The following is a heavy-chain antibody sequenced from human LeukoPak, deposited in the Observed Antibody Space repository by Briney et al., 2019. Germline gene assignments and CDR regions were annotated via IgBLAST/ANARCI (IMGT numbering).Heavy chain of an antibody. CDR3: ATYRQVLLPFES. Sequence: QSGGSLRLSCAASGFTFSSYDMTWVRQAPGRGLEWVSSIFPSGGEIHYADSVRGRFTISRDNSKGTLSLQMNSLRAEDTAIYYCATYRQVLLPFESWGQGTLVTVSS. D-gene: IGHD2-8*02. CDR1: GFTFSSYD. CDR2: IFPSGGEI. J-gene: IGHJ4*02. V-gene: IGHV3-23*01.